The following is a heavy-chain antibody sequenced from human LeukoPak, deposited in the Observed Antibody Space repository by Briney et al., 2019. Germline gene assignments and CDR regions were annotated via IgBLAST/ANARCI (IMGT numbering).Heavy chain of an antibody. J-gene: IGHJ4*02. CDR1: GFTFSSYA. CDR3: AKNGRQWLTPFDY. CDR2: ISGSGGST. V-gene: IGHV3-23*01. Sequence: GGSLRLSCAASGFTFSSYAMSWVRQAPGKGLEWVSAISGSGGSTYYADSVKGRFTISRDNSKNTLYLQMNSLRAEDTAAYYCAKNGRQWLTPFDYWGQGTLVTVSS. D-gene: IGHD6-19*01.